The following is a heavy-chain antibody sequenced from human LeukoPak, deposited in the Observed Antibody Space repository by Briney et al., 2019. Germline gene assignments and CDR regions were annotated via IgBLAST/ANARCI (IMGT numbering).Heavy chain of an antibody. Sequence: GGSLRLSCAASGFTFSSYSMNWVRQAPGKGLEWVSSISSSSSYIYYADSVKGRFTISRDNAKNSLYLQMNSLRAEDTAVYYCARDLIRGYSYGPFDYWGQGTLVTVSS. CDR3: ARDLIRGYSYGPFDY. J-gene: IGHJ4*02. V-gene: IGHV3-21*01. CDR2: ISSSSSYI. CDR1: GFTFSSYS. D-gene: IGHD5-18*01.